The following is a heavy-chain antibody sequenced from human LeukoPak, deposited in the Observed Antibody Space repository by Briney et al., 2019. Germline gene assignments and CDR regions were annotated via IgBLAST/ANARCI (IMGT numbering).Heavy chain of an antibody. CDR2: INHSGST. CDR3: ARGRPYYYDSSGTRYFQH. J-gene: IGHJ1*01. V-gene: IGHV4-34*01. D-gene: IGHD3-22*01. CDR1: GGSFSGYY. Sequence: PSETLSLTCAVYGGSFSGYYWSWIRQPPGKGLEWIGEINHSGSTNYNPSLKSRVTISVDTSKNQFSLKLSSVTAADTAVYYCARGRPYYYDSSGTRYFQHWGQGTLVTVSS.